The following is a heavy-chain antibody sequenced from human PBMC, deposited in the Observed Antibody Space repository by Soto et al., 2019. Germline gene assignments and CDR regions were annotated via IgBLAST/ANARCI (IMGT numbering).Heavy chain of an antibody. D-gene: IGHD6-13*01. CDR1: GFTFSSYW. V-gene: IGHV3-7*03. CDR3: ARVSSSSWYYFLVAIEPHWFDP. CDR2: IKQDGSEK. Sequence: EVQLVESGGGLVQPGGSLRLSCAASGFTFSSYWMSWVRQAPGKGLEWVANIKQDGSEKYYVDSVKGRFTISRDNAKNSLYLQMNSLRAEDTAVYYCARVSSSSWYYFLVAIEPHWFDPWGQGTLVTVSS. J-gene: IGHJ5*02.